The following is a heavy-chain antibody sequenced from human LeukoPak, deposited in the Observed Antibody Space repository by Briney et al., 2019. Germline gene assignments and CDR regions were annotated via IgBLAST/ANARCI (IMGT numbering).Heavy chain of an antibody. Sequence: SETLSLTCTVSGASISSHYWSWIRQPPGKGLEWIGHIYYSGTTYYNPSLKSRLTVSVDRSKNQFSLELSSVTAADTAVYYCARLPVPAAGGYYFDSWGQGTLVTVSS. V-gene: IGHV4-59*11. CDR2: IYYSGTT. J-gene: IGHJ4*02. CDR3: ARLPVPAAGGYYFDS. CDR1: GASISSHY. D-gene: IGHD2-2*01.